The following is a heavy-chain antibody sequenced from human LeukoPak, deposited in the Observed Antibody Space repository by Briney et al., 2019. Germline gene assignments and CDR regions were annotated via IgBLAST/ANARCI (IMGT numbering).Heavy chain of an antibody. Sequence: GGSLRLSCAASGFTFSSYEMNWDRQAPGKGLEWVSYISSSGSTIYYADSVKGRFTISRDNAKNSLYLQMNSLRAEDTAVYYCARDGVHYDFWSGYYTAAFDIWGQGTMVTVSS. CDR2: ISSSGSTI. CDR1: GFTFSSYE. D-gene: IGHD3-3*01. CDR3: ARDGVHYDFWSGYYTAAFDI. V-gene: IGHV3-48*03. J-gene: IGHJ3*02.